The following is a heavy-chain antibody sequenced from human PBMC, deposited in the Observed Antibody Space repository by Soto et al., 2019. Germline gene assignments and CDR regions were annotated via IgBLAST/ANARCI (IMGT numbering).Heavy chain of an antibody. CDR2: ISGSGDGT. CDR3: AKDPRTYDFQYYFEY. Sequence: PGWSLRLSCAVSGFTFSSQAMSLVRQAPGKGLEWVSSISGSGDGTYYADSVKGRFTISRDNSKDTLYLQMNSLRAEDTAVYYCAKDPRTYDFQYYFEYWGEGTLVTVSS. CDR1: GFTFSSQA. V-gene: IGHV3-23*01. D-gene: IGHD3-3*01. J-gene: IGHJ4*02.